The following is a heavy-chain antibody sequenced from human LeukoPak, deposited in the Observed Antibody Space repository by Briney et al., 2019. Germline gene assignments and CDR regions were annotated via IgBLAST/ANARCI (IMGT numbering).Heavy chain of an antibody. CDR2: IYTGGST. D-gene: IGHD6-19*01. V-gene: IGHV3-66*01. CDR1: GFTVSTHY. Sequence: PGGSQRLSCAASGFTVSTHYMAWVRQAPGKGLEWVSVIYTGGSTYYVDSVKGRFTISRDNSKNTLYLQMNSLRVEDTAVYYCARDQYSSGYYGYWGQGTLVTVSS. CDR3: ARDQYSSGYYGY. J-gene: IGHJ4*02.